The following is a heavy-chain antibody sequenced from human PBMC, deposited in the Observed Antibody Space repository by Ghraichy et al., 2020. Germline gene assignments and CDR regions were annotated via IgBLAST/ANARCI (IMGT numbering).Heavy chain of an antibody. CDR3: ARYEWYYYDSSGYYYAFDI. CDR1: GFTFSTYS. CDR2: ISSTSSTT. Sequence: SCAGSGFTFSTYSMNWVRQAPGKGLEWVSYISSTSSTTYYADSVKGRFTISRNNAKNSLYLQMNSLRDEDTAVYYCARYEWYYYDSSGYYYAFDIWGPGTMVTVSS. V-gene: IGHV3-48*02. J-gene: IGHJ3*02. D-gene: IGHD3-22*01.